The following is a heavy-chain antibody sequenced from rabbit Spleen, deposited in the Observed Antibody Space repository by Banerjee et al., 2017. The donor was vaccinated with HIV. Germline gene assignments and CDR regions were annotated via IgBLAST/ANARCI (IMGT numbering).Heavy chain of an antibody. J-gene: IGHJ6*01. V-gene: IGHV1S45*01. D-gene: IGHD1-1*01. CDR1: GFDFSSYY. CDR3: ARDTSSSFSSYGMDL. Sequence: QEQLVESGGGLVQPGGSLKLSCKASGFDFSSYYMSWVRQAPGKGLEWIGYIDPIFGTTYFATWAKGRFTCSKTSSTTVTLQMTRLTAADTATYFCARDTSSSFSSYGMDLWGPGTLVTVS. CDR2: IDPIFGTT.